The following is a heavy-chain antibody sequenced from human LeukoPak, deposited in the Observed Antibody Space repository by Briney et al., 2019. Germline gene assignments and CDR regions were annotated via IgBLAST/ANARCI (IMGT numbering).Heavy chain of an antibody. CDR1: GFTHSNYW. D-gene: IGHD1-14*01. V-gene: IGHV3-74*01. Sequence: GGSLRLSRAVSGFTHSNYWMHWVRQPPGKGLVWVSRINGDGSSISYADSVKGRFTMSRDNPKNRLYLQMNSLRAEDTAVYYCARTSEGGYFDYWGQGTLVTVSS. CDR3: ARTSEGGYFDY. J-gene: IGHJ4*02. CDR2: INGDGSSI.